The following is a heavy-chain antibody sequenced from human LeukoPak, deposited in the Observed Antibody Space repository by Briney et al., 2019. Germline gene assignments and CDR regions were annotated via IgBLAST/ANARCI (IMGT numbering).Heavy chain of an antibody. J-gene: IGHJ4*02. CDR1: GGSFSGYY. V-gene: IGHV4-34*01. D-gene: IGHD6-13*01. CDR2: INRRGST. CDR3: ARRFDSSTLYYFDY. Sequence: PSETLSLTCAVYGGSFSGYYWSWIRQPPGKGLEWIGEINRRGSTNYNPSLKSRVTISVDTSKNQFSLKLSSVTAADTAVYYCARRFDSSTLYYFDYWGQGTLVTVSS.